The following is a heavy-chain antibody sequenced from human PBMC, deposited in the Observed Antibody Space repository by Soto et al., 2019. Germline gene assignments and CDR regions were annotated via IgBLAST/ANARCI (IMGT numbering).Heavy chain of an antibody. CDR3: AKDGYYYGMDV. J-gene: IGHJ6*02. CDR2: ISGSGGST. Sequence: PVGPLRLSCAASGFTFSSYAMSRVSQAPGKGLEWVSAISGSGGSTYYADSVKGLFTISRDNSKNTLYLQMNSLRAEDTAVYYCAKDGYYYGMDVWGQGTTVNGSS. V-gene: IGHV3-23*01. CDR1: GFTFSSYA.